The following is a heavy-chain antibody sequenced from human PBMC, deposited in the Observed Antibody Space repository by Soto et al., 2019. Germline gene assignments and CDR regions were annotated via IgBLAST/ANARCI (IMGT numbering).Heavy chain of an antibody. Sequence: GGSLRLSCAASGFTFSSYEMNWVRQAPGKGLEWVSYISSSGSTIYYADSVKGRFTISRDNAKNSLYLQMNSLRAEDTAVYYCARDNKKASHHYYYYGMDVWGQGTTVTVSS. CDR3: ARDNKKASHHYYYYGMDV. CDR2: ISSSGSTI. V-gene: IGHV3-48*03. J-gene: IGHJ6*02. CDR1: GFTFSSYE.